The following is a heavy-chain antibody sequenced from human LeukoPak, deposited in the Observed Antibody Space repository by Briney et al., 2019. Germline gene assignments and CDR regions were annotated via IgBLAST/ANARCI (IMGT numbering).Heavy chain of an antibody. CDR1: GFTFSSYW. CDR3: AKDLSDDILTQPIDY. V-gene: IGHV3-74*01. Sequence: GGSLRLSCAASGFTFSSYWMHWVRQAPGKGLVWVSRINSDGSSTSYADSAKGRFTISRDNAKNTLYLQMNSLRAEDTAVYYCAKDLSDDILTQPIDYWGQGTLVTVSS. D-gene: IGHD3-9*01. J-gene: IGHJ4*02. CDR2: INSDGSST.